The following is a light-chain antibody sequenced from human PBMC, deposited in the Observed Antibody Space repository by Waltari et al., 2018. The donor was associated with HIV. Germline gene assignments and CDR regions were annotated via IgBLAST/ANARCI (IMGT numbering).Light chain of an antibody. CDR2: GNN. CDR3: AAWDDSRVV. Sequence: QSVLTQPPSASGTPGQRVTISCSGSSSNIGSNFVYWYQQLPGTAPKLLIYGNNQRPSGVPDRFSGSKSGTSASLAISGLRSEDEAAYYCAAWDDSRVVFGGGTKLTVL. J-gene: IGLJ2*01. V-gene: IGLV1-47*01. CDR1: SSNIGSNF.